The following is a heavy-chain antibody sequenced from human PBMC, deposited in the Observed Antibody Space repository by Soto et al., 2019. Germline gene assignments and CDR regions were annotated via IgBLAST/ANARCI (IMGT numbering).Heavy chain of an antibody. CDR3: ARGTVTLNY. CDR1: GGSFSGYY. D-gene: IGHD4-4*01. J-gene: IGHJ4*02. Sequence: SETLSLTCAVYGGSFSGYYWSWIRQPPGKGLEWIGEINHSGSTNYNPSLKSRVTISVDTSKNQFSLKLSSVTAADTAVYYCARGTVTLNYWGQGTLVTVSS. CDR2: INHSGST. V-gene: IGHV4-34*01.